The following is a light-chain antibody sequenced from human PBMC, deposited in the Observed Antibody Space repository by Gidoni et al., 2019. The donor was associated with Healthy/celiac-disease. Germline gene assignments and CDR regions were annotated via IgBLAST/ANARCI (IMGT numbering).Light chain of an antibody. V-gene: IGLV1-40*01. CDR2: GNS. CDR1: SSNIGAGYD. Sequence: SVTISCTGSSSNIGAGYDVHWYQQLPGTAPKLLIYGNSNRPSGFPDRFSGSKSGTSASLAITGLQAEDEADYYCQSYDSSLSGSAVFGGGTKLTVL. J-gene: IGLJ2*01. CDR3: QSYDSSLSGSAV.